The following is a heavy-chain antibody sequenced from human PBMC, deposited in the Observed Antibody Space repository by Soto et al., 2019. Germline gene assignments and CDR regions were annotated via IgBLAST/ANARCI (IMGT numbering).Heavy chain of an antibody. CDR3: ARVVIAVAGHHNWFDP. Sequence: QVPLVQSGAEVKKPGASVKVSCKASGYTFTSYAMHWVRQAPGQRLEWMGWINAGNGNTKYSQKFQGRVTITRDTSASTAYMELSSLRSEDTAVYYCARVVIAVAGHHNWFDPWGQGTLVTVSS. J-gene: IGHJ5*02. V-gene: IGHV1-3*01. CDR1: GYTFTSYA. CDR2: INAGNGNT. D-gene: IGHD6-19*01.